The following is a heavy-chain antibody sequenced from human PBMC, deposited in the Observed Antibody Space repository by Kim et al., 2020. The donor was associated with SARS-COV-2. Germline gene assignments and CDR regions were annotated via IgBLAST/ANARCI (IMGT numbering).Heavy chain of an antibody. V-gene: IGHV3-33*06. D-gene: IGHD3-16*01. CDR2: IWYDGSNK. CDR3: AKGWRYDYVWGSYYDYFDY. J-gene: IGHJ4*02. Sequence: GGSLRLSCAASGFTFSSYGMHWVRQAPGKGLEWVAVIWYDGSNKYYADSVKGRFTISRDNSKNTLYLQMNSLRAEDTAVYYCAKGWRYDYVWGSYYDYFDYWGQGTLVTVSS. CDR1: GFTFSSYG.